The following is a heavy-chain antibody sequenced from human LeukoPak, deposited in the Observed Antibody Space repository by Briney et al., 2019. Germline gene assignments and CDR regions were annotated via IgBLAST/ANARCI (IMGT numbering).Heavy chain of an antibody. D-gene: IGHD3-10*01. CDR3: ARRSYYYGSGSYYRSSPFDY. CDR1: GYSFTSYW. Sequence: GESLNISCKGSGYSFTSYWLGWVRPMPGKGLEGMGIIYPGDSDTRYSPSFQGQVTISADKSKRTAYLQWSSLKASDTAMYYCARRSYYYGSGSYYRSSPFDYWGQGTLVTVSS. CDR2: IYPGDSDT. V-gene: IGHV5-51*01. J-gene: IGHJ4*02.